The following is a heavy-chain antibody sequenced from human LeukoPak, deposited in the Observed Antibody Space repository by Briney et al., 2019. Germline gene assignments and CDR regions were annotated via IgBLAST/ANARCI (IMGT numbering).Heavy chain of an antibody. V-gene: IGHV5-51*01. CDR2: IYPGDSDI. J-gene: IGHJ4*02. Sequence: PGESLKISCEASGYTFTTYWIAWVRQMPGNGLEWMGIIYPGDSDIRYSPSFQGQVTISADKSISTAYLQWSSLKASDTAMYYCARLSTHLGLDYWGQGTLVTVSS. CDR3: ARLSTHLGLDY. CDR1: GYTFTTYW.